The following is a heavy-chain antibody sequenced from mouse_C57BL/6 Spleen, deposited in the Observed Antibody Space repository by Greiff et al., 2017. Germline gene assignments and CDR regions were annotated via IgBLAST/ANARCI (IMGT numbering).Heavy chain of an antibody. V-gene: IGHV1-76*01. D-gene: IGHD2-4*01. CDR3: AREGYDYLLAY. Sequence: VHLVESGAELVRPGASVKLSCKASGYTFTDYYINWVKQRPGQGLEWIARIYPGSGNTYYNEKFKGKATLTAEKSSSTAYMLLSSLTSEDSAVYFCAREGYDYLLAYWGQGTLVTVSA. J-gene: IGHJ3*01. CDR2: IYPGSGNT. CDR1: GYTFTDYY.